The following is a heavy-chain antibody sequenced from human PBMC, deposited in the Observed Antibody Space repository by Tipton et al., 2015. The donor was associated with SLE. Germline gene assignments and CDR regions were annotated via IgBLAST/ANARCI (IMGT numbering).Heavy chain of an antibody. CDR3: AGGSVVADDY. CDR2: IHYSRDT. D-gene: IGHD2-15*01. CDR1: GASISSHY. J-gene: IGHJ4*02. V-gene: IGHV4-59*11. Sequence: LRLSCTVSGASISSHYWNWIRQSPGKGLEWIGYIHYSRDTNSNPPPKSRVTISVDTSKNHVSLKLTSVNAADTAVYYCAGGSVVADDYWGQGTLVTVSA.